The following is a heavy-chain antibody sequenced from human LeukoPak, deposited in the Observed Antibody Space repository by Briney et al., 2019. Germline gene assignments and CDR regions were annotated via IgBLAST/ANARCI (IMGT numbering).Heavy chain of an antibody. V-gene: IGHV3-73*01. J-gene: IGHJ6*02. CDR2: IRSNANSYAT. D-gene: IGHD3-10*01. CDR1: GFTFSGPS. Sequence: PGRSLRLSCAASGFTFSGPSMHWVRQASGKGREWVGRIRSNANSYATVYAASVKGRFPISRDNSKNTLYLQMNSLRAEDTATYYCAKALLEWFGELSSDYYYGMDVWGQGTTVTVSS. CDR3: AKALLEWFGELSSDYYYGMDV.